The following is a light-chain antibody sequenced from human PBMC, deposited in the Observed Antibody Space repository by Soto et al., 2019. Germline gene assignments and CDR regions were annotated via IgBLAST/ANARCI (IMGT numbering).Light chain of an antibody. Sequence: EIVLTHSPGTLSLSPGERATLSCRASQSVSSSYLAWYQQKPGQAPRLLIYGASSRATGTPDRFSGSGSGTDFTLTISRLEPEDFAVYYCQQYGSSPPGTFGQGTKVDIK. V-gene: IGKV3-20*01. CDR2: GAS. CDR1: QSVSSSY. CDR3: QQYGSSPPGT. J-gene: IGKJ1*01.